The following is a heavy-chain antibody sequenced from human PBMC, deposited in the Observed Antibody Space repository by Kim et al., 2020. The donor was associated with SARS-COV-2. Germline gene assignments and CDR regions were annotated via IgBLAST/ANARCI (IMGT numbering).Heavy chain of an antibody. J-gene: IGHJ3*02. Sequence: GGSLRLSCVASGFTLRNYAMTWVRQAPGKGLEWVSAVYSGGRTFYADSVKGRFTISRDISKDTPYLEMNSMRADDTAIYYCSKDLYTVTTSFDIWCPGT. CDR1: GFTLRNYA. V-gene: IGHV3-23*01. D-gene: IGHD4-17*01. CDR3: SKDLYTVTTSFDI. CDR2: VYSGGRT.